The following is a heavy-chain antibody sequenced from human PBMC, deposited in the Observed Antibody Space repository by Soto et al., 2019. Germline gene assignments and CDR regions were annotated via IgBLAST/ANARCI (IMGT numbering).Heavy chain of an antibody. D-gene: IGHD2-15*01. CDR2: ISYDGSNK. CDR3: AKLGRDGGNPGGAFDI. V-gene: IGHV3-30*18. CDR1: GFTFSSYG. J-gene: IGHJ3*02. Sequence: QVQLVESGGGVVQPGRSLRLSCAASGFTFSSYGMHWVRQAPGKGLEWVAVISYDGSNKYYADSVKGRFTISRDNSKNTLYLQMNSLRAEDTAVYYCAKLGRDGGNPGGAFDIWGQGTMVTVYS.